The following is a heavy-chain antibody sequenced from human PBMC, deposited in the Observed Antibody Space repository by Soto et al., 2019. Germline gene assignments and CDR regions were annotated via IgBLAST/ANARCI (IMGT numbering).Heavy chain of an antibody. V-gene: IGHV3-11*01. Sequence: QVQLVESGGGLVKPGGSLRLSCAASRFTFSDYYMSWIRQAPGKGLEWISYISSTDYTIYYADSVKGRFTISRDNAKNSLYLQMNSLRAEDTAVYYCARASSVIHDGFDIWGQGTMVTVSS. J-gene: IGHJ3*02. CDR2: ISSTDYTI. D-gene: IGHD2-21*01. CDR3: ARASSVIHDGFDI. CDR1: RFTFSDYY.